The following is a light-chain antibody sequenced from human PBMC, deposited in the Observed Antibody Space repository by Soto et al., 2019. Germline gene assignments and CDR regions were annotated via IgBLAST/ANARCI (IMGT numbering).Light chain of an antibody. CDR3: QQYNNWPRT. J-gene: IGKJ1*01. CDR2: GAS. CDR1: QNVSSN. V-gene: IGKV3-15*01. Sequence: ETVMTQSPAALSVSPGKTATLSCRASQNVSSNLAWYQQKPGQXPRLLIYGASTRATGIPARFSGRGSGTEFTLTISSLQAEDFAVYYWQQYNNWPRTFGKGTKVDI.